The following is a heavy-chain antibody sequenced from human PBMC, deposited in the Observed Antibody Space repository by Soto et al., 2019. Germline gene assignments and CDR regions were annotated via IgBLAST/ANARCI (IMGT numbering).Heavy chain of an antibody. J-gene: IGHJ6*02. CDR1: GFTFSSYA. D-gene: IGHD6-19*01. V-gene: IGHV3-23*01. Sequence: PGGSLRLSCAASGFTFSSYAMSWVRQAPGKGLEWVSAISGSGGSTYYADSAKGRFTISRDNSKNTLYLQMNSLRAEDTAVYYCEISIAVAGTHRGMDVWGQGTTVTVSS. CDR3: EISIAVAGTHRGMDV. CDR2: ISGSGGST.